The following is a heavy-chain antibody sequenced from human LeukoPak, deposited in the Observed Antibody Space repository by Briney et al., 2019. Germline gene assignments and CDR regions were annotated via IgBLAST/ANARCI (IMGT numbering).Heavy chain of an antibody. J-gene: IGHJ4*02. CDR3: ARDGGYNGPGTHYNVDY. V-gene: IGHV1-46*01. Sequence: GASVKVSCKASGYTFTSYYMHWVRQAPGQGLEWMGIINPSGGSTSYAQKFQGRVTMTRDTSTSTVYMELSSLRSEDTAVYYCARDGGYNGPGTHYNVDYWGQGTLVTVSS. CDR1: GYTFTSYY. D-gene: IGHD3-10*01. CDR2: INPSGGST.